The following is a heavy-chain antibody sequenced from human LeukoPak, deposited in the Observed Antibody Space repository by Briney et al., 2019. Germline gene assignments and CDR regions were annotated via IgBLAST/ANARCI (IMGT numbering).Heavy chain of an antibody. CDR3: ATLPYYYGSGGLY. D-gene: IGHD3-10*01. Sequence: SETLSLTCAVYGGSFSGYYWSWIRQPPGMGLEWIGEINHSGSTNYNPSLKSRVTISVDTSKNQFSLKLSSVTAADTAVYYCATLPYYYGSGGLYWGQGTLVTVSS. CDR2: INHSGST. J-gene: IGHJ4*02. CDR1: GGSFSGYY. V-gene: IGHV4-34*01.